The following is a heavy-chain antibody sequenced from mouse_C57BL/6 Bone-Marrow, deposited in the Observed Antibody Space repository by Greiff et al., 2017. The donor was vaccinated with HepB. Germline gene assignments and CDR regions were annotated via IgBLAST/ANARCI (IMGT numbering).Heavy chain of an antibody. D-gene: IGHD1-1*01. CDR2: IDPANGNT. Sequence: EVQLQQSVAELVRPGASVKLSCTASGFNIKNTYMRWVKQRPEQGLEWIGRIDPANGNTKYAPKFQGKATITANTSSNTAYMQLSSLTSEDTANYYCATLLEWYFDVWGTGTTVTVSS. V-gene: IGHV14-3*01. CDR3: ATLLEWYFDV. CDR1: GFNIKNTY. J-gene: IGHJ1*03.